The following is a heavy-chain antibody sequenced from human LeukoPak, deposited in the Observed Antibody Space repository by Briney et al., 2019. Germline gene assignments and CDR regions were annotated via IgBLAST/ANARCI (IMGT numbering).Heavy chain of an antibody. CDR3: ARAGYCGGDCYNPSPGGYYYYGMDV. Sequence: RASVKVSCKASGYSFSSYGISWVRQAPGQGLEYMGWISAYNGNTNFGQKVQGRVTMTTDTSTSTAYMELSSLRSEDTAVYYCARAGYCGGDCYNPSPGGYYYYGMDVWGQGTTVTVSS. V-gene: IGHV1-18*01. CDR2: ISAYNGNT. J-gene: IGHJ6*02. CDR1: GYSFSSYG. D-gene: IGHD2-21*02.